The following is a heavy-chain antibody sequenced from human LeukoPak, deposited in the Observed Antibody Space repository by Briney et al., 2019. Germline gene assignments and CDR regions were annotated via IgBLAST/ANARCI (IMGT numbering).Heavy chain of an antibody. D-gene: IGHD6-13*01. CDR3: TRSPYSSSWIFEY. J-gene: IGHJ4*02. Sequence: PGGSLRLSCAASGFTFSGYWIHWVRQAPVKGLEWVSRVNSDGSRTDYADSVKGRFTISRDNAKNTLYLHMHSLRPEDTAVYYCTRSPYSSSWIFEYWGQGTLVSVPS. CDR2: VNSDGSRT. CDR1: GFTFSGYW. V-gene: IGHV3-74*01.